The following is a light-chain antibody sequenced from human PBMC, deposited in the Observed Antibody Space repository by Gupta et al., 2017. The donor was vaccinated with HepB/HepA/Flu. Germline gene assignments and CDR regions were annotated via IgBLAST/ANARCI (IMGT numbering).Light chain of an antibody. CDR2: EVS. CDR1: SSDIGGYKY. J-gene: IGLJ3*02. CDR3: SSYAGRNNWV. V-gene: IGLV2-8*01. Sequence: QSALTQPPSASASPGQSVTISCTGTSSDIGGYKYVSWYQQHPGKAPKLMSYEVSKRPSGVPDRLSGSKSGNTAAQTVSGLQAEDEADYYCSSYAGRNNWVFGGGTKMTVL.